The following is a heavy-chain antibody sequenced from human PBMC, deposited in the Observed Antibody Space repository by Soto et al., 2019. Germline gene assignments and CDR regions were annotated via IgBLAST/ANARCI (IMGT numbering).Heavy chain of an antibody. CDR2: ISYDGSNK. J-gene: IGHJ4*02. D-gene: IGHD5-12*01. CDR1: GFTFSSYA. Sequence: QVQLVESGGGVVQPGRSLRLSCAASGFTFSSYAMHWVHQAPGKGLEWVAVISYDGSNKYYADSVKGRFTISRDNSKNAQYLQMNSLRAEDTAVYYCARVAVEMATIHVFDYWGQGTLVTVSS. CDR3: ARVAVEMATIHVFDY. V-gene: IGHV3-30-3*01.